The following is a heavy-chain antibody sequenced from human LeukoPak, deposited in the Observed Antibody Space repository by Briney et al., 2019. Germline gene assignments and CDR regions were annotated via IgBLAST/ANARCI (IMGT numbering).Heavy chain of an antibody. J-gene: IGHJ4*02. V-gene: IGHV1-69*04. D-gene: IGHD3-22*01. Sequence: ASVKVSCKASGGTFSSYAISWVRQAPGQGLEWMGRTIPILGIANYARKFQGRVTITADKSTSTAYMELSSLRSEDTAVYYCARGGLFHSSGGYFDYWGQGTLVTVSS. CDR1: GGTFSSYA. CDR3: ARGGLFHSSGGYFDY. CDR2: TIPILGIA.